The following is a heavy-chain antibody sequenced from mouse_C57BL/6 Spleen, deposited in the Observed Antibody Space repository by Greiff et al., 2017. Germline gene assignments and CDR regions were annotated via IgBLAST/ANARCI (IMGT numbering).Heavy chain of an antibody. J-gene: IGHJ2*01. CDR1: GYAFSSSW. V-gene: IGHV1-82*01. CDR2: IYPGDGDT. CDR3: AREELFDY. Sequence: QVQLKESGPELVKPGASVKISCKASGYAFSSSWMNWVKQRPGKGLEWIGRIYPGDGDTNYNGKFKGKATLTADKSSSTAYMQLSSLTSEDSAVYCCAREELFDYWGQGTTLTVSS.